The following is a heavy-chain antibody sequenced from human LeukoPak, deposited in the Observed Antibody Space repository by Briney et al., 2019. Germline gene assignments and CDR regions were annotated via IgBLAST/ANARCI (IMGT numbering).Heavy chain of an antibody. CDR2: IYYSGST. CDR1: GGSLSSSSYY. Sequence: SETLSLTCTVSGGSLSSSSYYGGWTRQPPGKGLGWMGSIYYSGSTYYKPSLKSRLTISVDPSKNQFSLKLSSVTAADTAVYYCASGSSRIHFDYWGQGTLVTVSS. CDR3: ASGSSRIHFDY. J-gene: IGHJ4*02. D-gene: IGHD6-6*01. V-gene: IGHV4-39*01.